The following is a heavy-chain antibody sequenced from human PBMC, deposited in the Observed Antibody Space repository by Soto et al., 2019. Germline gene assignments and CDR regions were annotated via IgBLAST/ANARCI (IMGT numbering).Heavy chain of an antibody. CDR3: ATGAAGTPDAFDI. D-gene: IGHD6-13*01. CDR2: INTNTGNP. V-gene: IGHV7-4-1*01. CDR1: GYTFTSYA. J-gene: IGHJ3*02. Sequence: ASVKVSCKASGYTFTSYAMNWVRQAPGQELEWMGWINTNTGNPTYAQGFTGRFVFSLDTSVSTAYLQICSLKAEDTAVYYCATGAAGTPDAFDIWGQGTMVTVSS.